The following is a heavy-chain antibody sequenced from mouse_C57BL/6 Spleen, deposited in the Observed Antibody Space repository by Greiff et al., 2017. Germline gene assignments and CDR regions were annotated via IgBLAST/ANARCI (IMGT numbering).Heavy chain of an antibody. J-gene: IGHJ1*03. Sequence: EVHLVESGPGMVKPSQSLSLTCTVTGYSITSGYDWHWIRHFPGNKLEWMGYISYSGSTNYNPSLKSRISITHDTSKNHFFLKLNSVTTEDTATYYCAREGITTVVSYWYFDVWGTGTTVTVSS. V-gene: IGHV3-1*01. CDR3: AREGITTVVSYWYFDV. CDR1: GYSITSGYD. D-gene: IGHD1-1*01. CDR2: ISYSGST.